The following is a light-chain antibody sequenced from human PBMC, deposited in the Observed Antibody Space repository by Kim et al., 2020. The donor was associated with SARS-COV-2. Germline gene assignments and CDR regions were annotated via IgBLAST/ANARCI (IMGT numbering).Light chain of an antibody. CDR3: QHYHKWPGIT. Sequence: EIVMTQSPATLSVSPGEIATLSCRASQSVGSKLAWYQQRPGQAPRLLIYDASTRATGIPGRFSGSGSGTEFTLTISSLQSEDFALYYCQHYHKWPGITFGRGTRLEIK. J-gene: IGKJ5*01. CDR1: QSVGSK. CDR2: DAS. V-gene: IGKV3-15*01.